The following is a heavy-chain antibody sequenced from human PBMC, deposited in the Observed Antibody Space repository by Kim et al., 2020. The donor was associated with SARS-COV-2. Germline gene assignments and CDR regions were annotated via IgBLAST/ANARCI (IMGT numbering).Heavy chain of an antibody. CDR2: ISSSGSTI. Sequence: GGSLRLSCAASGFTFSSYEMNWVRQAPGKGLEWVSYISSSGSTIYYADSVKGRFTISRDNAKNSLYLQMNSLRAEDTAVYYCARDRPRYRTKNYYDSSGYYHYYFDYWGQGTLVTVSS. CDR1: GFTFSSYE. V-gene: IGHV3-48*03. D-gene: IGHD3-22*01. CDR3: ARDRPRYRTKNYYDSSGYYHYYFDY. J-gene: IGHJ4*02.